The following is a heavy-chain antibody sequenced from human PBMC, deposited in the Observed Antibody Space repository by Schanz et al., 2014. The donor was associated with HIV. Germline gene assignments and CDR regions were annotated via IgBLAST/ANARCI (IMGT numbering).Heavy chain of an antibody. CDR3: ARRESDGALDV. V-gene: IGHV1-18*01. CDR2: ISAYNGNT. D-gene: IGHD2-21*02. J-gene: IGHJ6*02. Sequence: QVQLLQSGAEVKKPGSSVKVSCKASGGSFSNYAISWVRQAPGQGLEWMGWISAYNGNTNYAQKLQGRVTMTTDTSTNTAYMDLRSLRSDDTAVYHCARRESDGALDVWGPGTTVIVSS. CDR1: GGSFSNYA.